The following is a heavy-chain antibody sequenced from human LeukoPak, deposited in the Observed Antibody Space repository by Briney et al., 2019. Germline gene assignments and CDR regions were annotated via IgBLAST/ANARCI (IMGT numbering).Heavy chain of an antibody. CDR1: GYTFTGYY. CDR3: ARDIVATISLRSGYYYYGMDV. V-gene: IGHV1-2*02. D-gene: IGHD5-12*01. J-gene: IGHJ6*02. Sequence: GASVKASCKASGYTFTGYYMHWVRQAPGQGLEWMGWINPNSGGTNYAQKFQGRVTMTRDTSISTAYMELSRLRSDDTAVYYCARDIVATISLRSGYYYYGMDVWGQGTTVTVSS. CDR2: INPNSGGT.